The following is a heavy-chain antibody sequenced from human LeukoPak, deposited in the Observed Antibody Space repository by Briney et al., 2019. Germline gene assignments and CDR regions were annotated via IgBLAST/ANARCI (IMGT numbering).Heavy chain of an antibody. CDR1: GFTFSAFA. CDR3: AKGALYGSGSYYSAFDI. J-gene: IGHJ3*02. Sequence: TGGSLRLSCAASGFTFSAFAMTWVRQAPGKGLEWVSTIRSTGASTYYADSVKGRFTISRGNSKNTLYLQMNILTAKDTAVYYCAKGALYGSGSYYSAFDIWGQGTMVTVSS. CDR2: IRSTGAST. V-gene: IGHV3-23*01. D-gene: IGHD3-10*01.